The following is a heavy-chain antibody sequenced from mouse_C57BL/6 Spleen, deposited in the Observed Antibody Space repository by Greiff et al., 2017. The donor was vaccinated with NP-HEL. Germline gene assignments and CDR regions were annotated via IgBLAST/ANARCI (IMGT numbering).Heavy chain of an antibody. V-gene: IGHV1-64*01. CDR1: GYTFTSYW. D-gene: IGHD1-1*01. J-gene: IGHJ4*01. CDR3: ARGVIDYYGSPYAMDY. CDR2: IHPNSGST. Sequence: QVQLQQPGAELVKPGASVKLSCKASGYTFTSYWMHWVKQRPGQGLEWIGMIHPNSGSTNYNEKFKSKATLTVDKSSSTAYMQLSSLTSEDSAVYYCARGVIDYYGSPYAMDYWGQGTSVTVSS.